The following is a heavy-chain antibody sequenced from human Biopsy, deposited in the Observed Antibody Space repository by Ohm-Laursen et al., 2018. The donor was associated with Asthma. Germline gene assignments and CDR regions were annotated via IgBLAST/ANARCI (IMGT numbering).Heavy chain of an antibody. D-gene: IGHD6-13*01. Sequence: SVKVSCKASGGTFDNYAISWVRQAPGLGLEWMGGISPVFGSTNIAQKFQGRVTISADIFTKTAYLEVSSLRSDDTAVYYCASPSSSREILYYYYNMDIWGQGTTVTV. CDR3: ASPSSSREILYYYYNMDI. CDR1: GGTFDNYA. CDR2: ISPVFGST. V-gene: IGHV1-69*06. J-gene: IGHJ6*02.